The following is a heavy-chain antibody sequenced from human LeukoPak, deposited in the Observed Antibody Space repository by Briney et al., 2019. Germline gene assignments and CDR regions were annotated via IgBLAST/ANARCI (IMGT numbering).Heavy chain of an antibody. Sequence: GGSLRLSCAASGFTVSSNYLSWDRQAPGKGLEWVSVIYSGGNTYYADSVKGRFTISRDNSKNTLYLQMTSLRAEDTAVYYCARGGVTLIVPILWGQGTLVTVSS. D-gene: IGHD3-22*01. CDR1: GFTVSSNY. CDR3: ARGGVTLIVPIL. CDR2: IYSGGNT. J-gene: IGHJ4*02. V-gene: IGHV3-53*01.